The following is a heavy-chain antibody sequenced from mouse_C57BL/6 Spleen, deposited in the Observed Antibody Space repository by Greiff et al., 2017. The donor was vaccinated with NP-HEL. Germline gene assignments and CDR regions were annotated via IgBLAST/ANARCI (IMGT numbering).Heavy chain of an antibody. CDR1: GIDFSRYW. CDR2: INPDSSTI. D-gene: IGHD2-4*01. CDR3: ARVDDYDGYAMDY. J-gene: IGHJ4*01. V-gene: IGHV4-1*01. Sequence: EVKVIESGGGLVQPGGSLKLSCAASGIDFSRYWMSWVRRAPGKGLEWIGEINPDSSTINYAPSLKDKFIISRDNAKNTLYLQMSKVRSEDTALYYCARVDDYDGYAMDYWGQGTSVTVSS.